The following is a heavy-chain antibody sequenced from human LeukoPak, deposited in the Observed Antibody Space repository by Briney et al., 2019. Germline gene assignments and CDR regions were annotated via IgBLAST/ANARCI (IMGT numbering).Heavy chain of an antibody. J-gene: IGHJ5*02. CDR2: INTDGSST. CDR1: GFIFSSYW. D-gene: IGHD3-3*01. V-gene: IGHV3-74*01. CDR3: ARQDDLWTPNIPP. Sequence: GSLRLSCAASGFIFSSYWMHWVRQAPGKGLVWVSRINTDGSSTSYADSVKGRFTISRDNAKNSLYLQMNSLRAEDTAVYYCARQDDLWTPNIPPWGQGTLVSVSS.